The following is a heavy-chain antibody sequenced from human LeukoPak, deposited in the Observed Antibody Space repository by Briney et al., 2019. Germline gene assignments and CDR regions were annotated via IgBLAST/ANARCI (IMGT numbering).Heavy chain of an antibody. D-gene: IGHD3-9*01. CDR3: ARDVDRRDDP. CDR2: INPHGSGK. Sequence: TGGSLRLSCAASGFTFSRSWMTWVRQAPGKGLEWVANINPHGSGKYYADSVKGRFTISRDNARNSLYLQMNSLRAEDTALYYCARDVDRRDDPWGQGTLVTVSS. CDR1: GFTFSRSW. J-gene: IGHJ5*02. V-gene: IGHV3-7*01.